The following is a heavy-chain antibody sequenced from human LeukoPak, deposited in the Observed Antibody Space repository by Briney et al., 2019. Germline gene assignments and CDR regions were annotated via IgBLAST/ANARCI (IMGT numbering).Heavy chain of an antibody. V-gene: IGHV1-18*01. D-gene: IGHD3-3*01. CDR3: ARWGEVRYDFWSGYYPYFDY. CDR2: ISAYNGNT. Sequence: ASVKVSCKASGYTFTSYGISWVRQAPGQGLEWMGWISAYNGNTNYAQKLQGRVTMTTDTSTSTAYMELRSLRSDDTAVYYCARWGEVRYDFWSGYYPYFDYWGQGTLVTVSS. CDR1: GYTFTSYG. J-gene: IGHJ4*02.